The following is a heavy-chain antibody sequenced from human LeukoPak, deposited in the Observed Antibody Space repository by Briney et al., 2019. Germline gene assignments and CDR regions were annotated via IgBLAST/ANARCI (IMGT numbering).Heavy chain of an antibody. CDR2: ISSSSSFI. D-gene: IGHD1-26*01. V-gene: IGHV3-21*01. Sequence: GGSLRLSCAASGFTFSSYSMNWVRQAPGKGLEWVSSISSSSSFIYYADSVKGRLTISRDNAKNSLYLQMNSLRAEDTAVYYCARDGLDVGATNNWFDPWGQGTLVTVSS. J-gene: IGHJ5*02. CDR3: ARDGLDVGATNNWFDP. CDR1: GFTFSSYS.